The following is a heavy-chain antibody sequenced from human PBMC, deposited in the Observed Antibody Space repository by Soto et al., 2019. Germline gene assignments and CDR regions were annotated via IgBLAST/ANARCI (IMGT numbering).Heavy chain of an antibody. D-gene: IGHD6-19*01. CDR3: AREEAGTPYYYYYMDV. V-gene: IGHV1-3*01. CDR1: GYTFSSYA. J-gene: IGHJ6*03. Sequence: ASQQVSCKTSGYTFSSYAISWVRQTTGQGLEWMGWINAGNGNTKYSQKFQGRVTITRDTSASTAYMELSSLRSEDTAVYYCAREEAGTPYYYYYMDVWGKGTTVTVSS. CDR2: INAGNGNT.